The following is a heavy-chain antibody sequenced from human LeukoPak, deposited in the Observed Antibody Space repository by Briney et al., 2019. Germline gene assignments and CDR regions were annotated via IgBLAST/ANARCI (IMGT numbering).Heavy chain of an antibody. CDR3: ASALPADHFDH. CDR1: GFTFSSYW. Sequence: GGSLRLSCAASGFTFSSYWMSWGRQAPGKGLEWVANIKYYGSEKYYVDSVRGRFTISRDNAKNSLYLQMNSLRAEDTAVYYCASALPADHFDHWGQGTLITVSS. V-gene: IGHV3-7*01. CDR2: IKYYGSEK. J-gene: IGHJ4*02.